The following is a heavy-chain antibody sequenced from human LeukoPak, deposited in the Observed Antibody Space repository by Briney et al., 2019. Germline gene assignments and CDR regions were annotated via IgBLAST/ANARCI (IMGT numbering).Heavy chain of an antibody. J-gene: IGHJ4*02. D-gene: IGHD3-10*02. CDR2: ISSSSSYI. Sequence: GGSLRLSCAASGFTFSSYSMNWVRQAPGKGLEWVSSISSSSSYIYYADSVKGRFTISRDNAKNSLYLQMNSLRAEDTAVYYCARYYVRERGVDYWGQGTLVTVSS. V-gene: IGHV3-21*01. CDR1: GFTFSSYS. CDR3: ARYYVRERGVDY.